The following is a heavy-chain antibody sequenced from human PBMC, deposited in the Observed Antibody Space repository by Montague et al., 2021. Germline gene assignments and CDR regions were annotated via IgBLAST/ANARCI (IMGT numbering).Heavy chain of an antibody. CDR2: IKKDGTEK. Sequence: SLRLSCAASGFTFSSYWMIWVRQAPGKGLEWVASIKKDGTEKYYGDSVMGRITISRDNAKTSLYLQMNALRAEDTAVYFCSRAWVRSGFDSWGQGTLVTVSS. CDR1: GFTFSSYW. J-gene: IGHJ4*02. CDR3: SRAWVRSGFDS. V-gene: IGHV3-7*05. D-gene: IGHD4-17*01.